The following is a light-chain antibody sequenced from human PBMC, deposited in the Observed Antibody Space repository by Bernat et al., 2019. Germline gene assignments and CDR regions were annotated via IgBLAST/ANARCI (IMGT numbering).Light chain of an antibody. CDR2: EVS. Sequence: QSALTQPASVSGSPGQSITISCTGNSSDDGSYNLVSWYQQHPGKAPKLMIYEVSKRPSGVSNRFSGSKSGNTSSLTISGLQAEDEADYYCCSYAGSSTDVVFGGGTKLTVL. CDR1: SSDDGSYNL. V-gene: IGLV2-23*02. J-gene: IGLJ2*01. CDR3: CSYAGSSTDVV.